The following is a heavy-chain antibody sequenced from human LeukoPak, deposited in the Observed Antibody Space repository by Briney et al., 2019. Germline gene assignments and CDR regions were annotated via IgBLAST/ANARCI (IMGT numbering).Heavy chain of an antibody. CDR3: ARGYYYYMDV. J-gene: IGHJ6*03. CDR1: GGSISSYY. V-gene: IGHV4-59*01. CDR2: IYYSGST. Sequence: SETLSLTCTVSGGSISSYYWSWIRQPPGKGLEWIGYIYYSGSTNYNSSFKSRVTISIDTSKNQFSLRLSSVTAADTAVYYCARGYYYYMDVWGKGTTVTVSS.